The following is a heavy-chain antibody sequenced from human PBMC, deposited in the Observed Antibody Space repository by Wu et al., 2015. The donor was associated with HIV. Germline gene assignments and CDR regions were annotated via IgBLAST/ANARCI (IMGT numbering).Heavy chain of an antibody. CDR2: ISADDGKT. D-gene: IGHD3-16*01. J-gene: IGHJ3*02. CDR1: LYFTSYG. CDR3: ARDINSLYYDSRRGSFDI. Sequence: QVQLVQSGGEVKKVGAVSEGLLQGLXLYFTSYGISWVRQAPGQRPEWMGWISADDGKTKYAQKIQDRVTMTTDTSTSTAYLELRSLRSDDTAVYYCARDINSLYYDSRRGSFDIWGQGTKVTVSS. V-gene: IGHV1-18*01.